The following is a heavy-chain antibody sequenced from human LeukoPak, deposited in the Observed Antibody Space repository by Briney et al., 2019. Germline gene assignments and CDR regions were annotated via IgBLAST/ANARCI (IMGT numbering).Heavy chain of an antibody. V-gene: IGHV4-34*01. CDR1: GGSFSGYY. Sequence: LETLSLTCAVYGGSFSGYYWSWIRQPPGKGLEWIGEINHSGSTNYNPSLKSRVTISVDTSKNQFSLKLSSVTAADTAVYYCARVRLYYYGSGSYYNRSGFDPWGQGTLVTVSS. CDR3: ARVRLYYYGSGSYYNRSGFDP. J-gene: IGHJ5*02. D-gene: IGHD3-10*01. CDR2: INHSGST.